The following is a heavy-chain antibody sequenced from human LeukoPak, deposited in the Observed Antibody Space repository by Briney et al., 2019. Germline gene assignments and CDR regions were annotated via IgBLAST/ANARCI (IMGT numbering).Heavy chain of an antibody. D-gene: IGHD3-10*01. CDR1: GFTFSSYG. J-gene: IGHJ5*02. CDR3: AKVRITMVRGVDLLWFDP. CDR2: ISGSGGST. Sequence: GGSLRLSCAASGFTFSSYGMSWVRQAPGKGLEWVSAISGSGGSTYYADSVKGRFTISRDNSKNTLYLQMNSLRAEDTAVYYCAKVRITMVRGVDLLWFDPWGQGTLVTVSS. V-gene: IGHV3-23*01.